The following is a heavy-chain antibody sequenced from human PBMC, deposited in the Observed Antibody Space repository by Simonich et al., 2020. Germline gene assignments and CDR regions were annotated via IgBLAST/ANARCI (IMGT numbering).Heavy chain of an antibody. D-gene: IGHD3-10*01. CDR3: ARVPGIYYYYGMDV. V-gene: IGHV1-2*06. CDR2: VNPNRGGQ. CDR1: GYTFTGYY. J-gene: IGHJ6*02. Sequence: GAEVKKPGASVKVSCKASGYTFTGYYMHWVRQAPGQGLDWMGRVNPNRGGQNYYQKFKGRFTMTRDTSISTAYMELSRLRADDTAVYYCARVPGIYYYYGMDVWGQGTTVTVSS.